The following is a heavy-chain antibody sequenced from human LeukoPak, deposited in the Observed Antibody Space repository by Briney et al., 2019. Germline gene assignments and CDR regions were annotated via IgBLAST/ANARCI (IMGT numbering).Heavy chain of an antibody. V-gene: IGHV4-59*12. CDR2: IYYSGRT. Sequence: SETLSLTCNVSGGSINGYYWGWFRQPPGKRLESIGYIYYSGRTTYNPSLKSRVTISVDTSTNQISLKLTSVTAADTAVYFCARGTTKGYYYDSSGYYTKWGQGTLVTVSS. D-gene: IGHD3-22*01. CDR1: GGSINGYY. CDR3: ARGTTKGYYYDSSGYYTK. J-gene: IGHJ4*02.